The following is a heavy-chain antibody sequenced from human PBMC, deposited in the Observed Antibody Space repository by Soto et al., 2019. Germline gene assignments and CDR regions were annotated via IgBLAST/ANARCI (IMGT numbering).Heavy chain of an antibody. CDR2: IIPIFGTA. V-gene: IGHV1-69*06. CDR1: GGTFSSYA. D-gene: IGHD3-22*01. J-gene: IGHJ2*01. Sequence: QVQLVQSGAEVKKPGSSVKVSCKASGGTFSSYAISWVRQAHGQGLEWMGGIIPIFGTANYAQKFQGRVTITADKSTSTAYMELSSLRSEDTAVYYCARGTYYDSSGYLNWYFDLWVRGTLVTVSS. CDR3: ARGTYYDSSGYLNWYFDL.